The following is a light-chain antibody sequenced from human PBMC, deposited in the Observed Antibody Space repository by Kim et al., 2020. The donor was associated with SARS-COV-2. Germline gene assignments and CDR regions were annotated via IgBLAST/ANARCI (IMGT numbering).Light chain of an antibody. CDR2: YDS. V-gene: IGLV3-21*04. CDR3: QVWDSSSDHWV. CDR1: NIGSKS. J-gene: IGLJ3*02. Sequence: SYELTQPPSVSVAPGKTARITCGGNNIGSKSVHWYQQKPGQAPVLVIYYDSDRPSWIPERFSGSNSGNTATLTISRVEAGDEADYYCQVWDSSSDHWVFGGGTKLTVL.